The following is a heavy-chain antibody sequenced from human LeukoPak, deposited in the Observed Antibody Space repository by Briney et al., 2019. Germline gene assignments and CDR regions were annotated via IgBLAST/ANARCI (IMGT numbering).Heavy chain of an antibody. Sequence: SETLSLTCAVNSGSFNYYYWSWIRQPPGKGLEWIGEINDSGSTNYNPSLKGRVTISVDKSRKRYSLKFASVTAADTAVYYCARGRKISTGSRYYYYGMDVWGQGTTVTVSS. CDR3: ARGRKISTGSRYYYYGMDV. D-gene: IGHD1-14*01. CDR1: SGSFNYYY. V-gene: IGHV4-34*01. J-gene: IGHJ6*02. CDR2: INDSGST.